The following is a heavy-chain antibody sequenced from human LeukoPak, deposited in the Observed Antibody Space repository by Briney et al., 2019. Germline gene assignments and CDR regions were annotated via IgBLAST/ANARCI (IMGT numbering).Heavy chain of an antibody. V-gene: IGHV3-7*01. CDR2: IKQDGSEK. CDR1: GLTFSSYW. CDR3: ARDLAGPPQEAFDI. J-gene: IGHJ3*02. Sequence: GGSLRLSCAASGLTFSSYWMSWVRQAPGKGLEWVANIKQDGSEKHYVDSVTGRFTISRDNTKNSLYLQMNSLRADNTAVYYCARDLAGPPQEAFDIWGQGTMVTVSS.